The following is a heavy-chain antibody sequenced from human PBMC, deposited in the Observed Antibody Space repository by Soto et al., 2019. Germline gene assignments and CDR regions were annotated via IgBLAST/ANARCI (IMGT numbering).Heavy chain of an antibody. CDR2: IYYSGST. Sequence: SETLSLTCTVSGGSVSSGSYYWSWIRQPPGKGLKWIGYIYYSGSTNYNPSLKSRVTISVDTSKNQFSLKLSSVTAADTAVYYCVRHSGGTFDSWGQGIPVTVSS. J-gene: IGHJ4*02. D-gene: IGHD2-15*01. CDR3: VRHSGGTFDS. V-gene: IGHV4-61*01. CDR1: GGSVSSGSYY.